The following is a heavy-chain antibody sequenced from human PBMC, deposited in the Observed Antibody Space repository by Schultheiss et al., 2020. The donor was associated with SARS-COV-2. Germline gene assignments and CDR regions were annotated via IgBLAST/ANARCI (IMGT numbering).Heavy chain of an antibody. V-gene: IGHV4-39*07. CDR1: GGSISSSSYY. J-gene: IGHJ4*02. CDR3: ARTRGLRFLEWLSEFDY. CDR2: IYYSGST. Sequence: SETLSLTCTVSGGSISSSSYYWGWIRQPPGKGLEWIGSIYYSGSTYYNPSLKSRVTISVDTSKNQFSLKLSYVTAADTAVYYCARTRGLRFLEWLSEFDYWGQGTLVTVSS. D-gene: IGHD3-3*01.